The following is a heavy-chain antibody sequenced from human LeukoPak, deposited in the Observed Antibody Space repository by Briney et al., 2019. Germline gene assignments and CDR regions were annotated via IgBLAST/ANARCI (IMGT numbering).Heavy chain of an antibody. Sequence: SETLSLTCNVSGDSIGSSSYYWGWIRQTPEKGLEWIGSIFYSGSTYYTPSLKSRVTMSLDTSKNQFSLRLTSVTAADTAVYYCARQVAIVEPTDPNWFDSWGQGTLVTVSS. J-gene: IGHJ5*01. D-gene: IGHD1-26*01. V-gene: IGHV4-39*07. CDR2: IFYSGST. CDR3: ARQVAIVEPTDPNWFDS. CDR1: GDSIGSSSYY.